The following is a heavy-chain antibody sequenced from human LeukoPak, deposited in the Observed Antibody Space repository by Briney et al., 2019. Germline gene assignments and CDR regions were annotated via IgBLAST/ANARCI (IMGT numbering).Heavy chain of an antibody. J-gene: IGHJ5*02. D-gene: IGHD4-17*01. V-gene: IGHV3-48*01. CDR3: ARPQLYGDFDH. CDR2: ISSSSTTT. Sequence: SGGSLRLSCAASGFTFSAYSMNWVRQAPRKGLEWISYISSSSTTTYCADSVKGRFTISRDNAKNSLYLQMNSLRAEDTAVYYCARPQLYGDFDHWGQGTLVTVSS. CDR1: GFTFSAYS.